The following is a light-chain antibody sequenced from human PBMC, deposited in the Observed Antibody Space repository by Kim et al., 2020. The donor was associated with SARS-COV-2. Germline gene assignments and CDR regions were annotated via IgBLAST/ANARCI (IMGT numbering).Light chain of an antibody. Sequence: VVMTQSPATLSVSPGERVTLSCRASQSVGSNLAWYQQKPGQGPRLLIYGASPRATCIPARFSGSGSGTNFTLTISSLQSEDFAIYYCQQYADWPPYTFGQGTKLEI. CDR1: QSVGSN. CDR2: GAS. J-gene: IGKJ2*01. CDR3: QQYADWPPYT. V-gene: IGKV3-15*01.